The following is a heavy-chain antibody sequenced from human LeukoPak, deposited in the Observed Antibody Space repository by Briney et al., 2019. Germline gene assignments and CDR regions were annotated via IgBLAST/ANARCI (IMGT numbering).Heavy chain of an antibody. V-gene: IGHV3-21*01. D-gene: IGHD2-2*01. CDR1: GFTFSSYS. CDR3: ARVGYCSSTSCHNFDY. J-gene: IGHJ4*02. CDR2: ISSSSSYI. Sequence: EGSLRLSCAASGFTFSSYSMNWVRQAPGKGLEWVSSISSSSSYIYYGDSVKGRFTISRDNAKNSLYLQMNSLRAEDTAVYYCARVGYCSSTSCHNFDYWGQGTLVTVSS.